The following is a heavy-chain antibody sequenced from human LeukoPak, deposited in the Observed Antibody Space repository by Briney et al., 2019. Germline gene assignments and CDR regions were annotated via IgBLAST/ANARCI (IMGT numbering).Heavy chain of an antibody. CDR1: GCTFSSYA. CDR2: IIPIFGTA. CDR3: ARDRDCSGGSCRYFDY. J-gene: IGHJ4*02. Sequence: VKVSCKASGCTFSSYAISWVRQAPGQGLEWMGGIIPIFGTANYAQKFQGRVTITADESTSTAYMELSSLRSEDTAVYYCARDRDCSGGSCRYFDYWGQGTLVSVFS. V-gene: IGHV1-69*01. D-gene: IGHD2-15*01.